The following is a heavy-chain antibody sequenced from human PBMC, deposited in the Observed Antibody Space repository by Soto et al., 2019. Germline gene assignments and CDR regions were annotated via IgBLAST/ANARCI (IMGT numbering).Heavy chain of an antibody. J-gene: IGHJ6*02. Sequence: EVHLVESGGGLVQPGGSLRLSCAASGFTFSLYSMSWVRQAPGKGLEWVSYISSSSTGIHYADSVKGRFTISRDDSTNSMHLQMNSLRDGDTAVYYCARAVTWGLDVWGQGTTVSVSS. CDR3: ARAVTWGLDV. CDR2: ISSSSTGI. CDR1: GFTFSLYS. D-gene: IGHD3-10*01. V-gene: IGHV3-48*02.